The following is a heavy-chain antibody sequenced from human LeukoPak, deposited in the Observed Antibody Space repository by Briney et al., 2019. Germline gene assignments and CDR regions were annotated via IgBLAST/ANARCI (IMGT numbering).Heavy chain of an antibody. Sequence: SETLSLTCTVTGGSISSSSYYWAWIRQPPGKGLEWIATIFHSGTYHYNPSFRSRVTISVDTSKNQFSLNLTSVTAADTSIYYLGIQVVYCLGGKCIGDYAMGVGGQGTTVTVSS. J-gene: IGHJ6*02. CDR1: GGSISSSSYY. D-gene: IGHD4-17*01. CDR2: IFHSGTY. CDR3: GIQVVYCLGGKCIGDYAMGV. V-gene: IGHV4-39*01.